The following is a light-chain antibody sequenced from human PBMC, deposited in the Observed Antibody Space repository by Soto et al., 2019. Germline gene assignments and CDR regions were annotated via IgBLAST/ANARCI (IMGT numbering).Light chain of an antibody. Sequence: QSALTQPASVSGSPGQSITISCTGTSNDVGDYNYVSWYQLHPGKAPKLMIYDVSSRPSGVSDRFSGSKFGNTASLTVSGLQAEDEADYYCSSYTSSNSVVFGGGTQLTVL. CDR3: SSYTSSNSVV. V-gene: IGLV2-14*01. J-gene: IGLJ3*02. CDR2: DVS. CDR1: SNDVGDYNY.